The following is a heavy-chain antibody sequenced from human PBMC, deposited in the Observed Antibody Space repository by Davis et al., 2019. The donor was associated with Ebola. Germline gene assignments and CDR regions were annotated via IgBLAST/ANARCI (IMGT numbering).Heavy chain of an antibody. J-gene: IGHJ5*02. CDR2: INPSGGST. CDR1: GYTFTSYA. Sequence: ASVKVSCKASGYTFTSYAMNWVRQAPGQGLEWMGIINPSGGSTSYAQKFQGRVTMTRDTSTSTVYMELSSLRSEDTAVYYCARAGQLGPPPQWVISPVNAFDPWGQGTLVTVSS. D-gene: IGHD3-22*01. CDR3: ARAGQLGPPPQWVISPVNAFDP. V-gene: IGHV1-46*01.